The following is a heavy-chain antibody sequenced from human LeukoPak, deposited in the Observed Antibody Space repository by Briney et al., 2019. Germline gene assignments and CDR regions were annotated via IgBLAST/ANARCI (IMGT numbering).Heavy chain of an antibody. Sequence: GGSLILSCAASGFTFSSYSMNWVRQAPGKGLEWVSSISSSSSYIYYADSVKGRFTISRDNAKNSLYLQMNSLRAEDTAVYYCARDGANHGYGGKDYWGQGTLVTVSS. CDR1: GFTFSSYS. V-gene: IGHV3-21*01. CDR3: ARDGANHGYGGKDY. J-gene: IGHJ4*02. CDR2: ISSSSSYI. D-gene: IGHD4-23*01.